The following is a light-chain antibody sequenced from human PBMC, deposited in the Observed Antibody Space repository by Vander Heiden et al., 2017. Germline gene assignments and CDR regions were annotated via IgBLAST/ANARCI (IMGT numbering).Light chain of an antibody. V-gene: IGLV2-14*01. Sequence: QSALTQPASVVGSPGQSITISCTGSSGDIGSYHYVSWYQQHPGKAPKVIIYDVNHRPSGISNRFSGSRSGNTASLTISGLQAEDEADYYCCSYTSRSTLYVFGTGTKVTVL. CDR3: CSYTSRSTLYV. CDR1: SGDIGSYHY. CDR2: DVN. J-gene: IGLJ1*01.